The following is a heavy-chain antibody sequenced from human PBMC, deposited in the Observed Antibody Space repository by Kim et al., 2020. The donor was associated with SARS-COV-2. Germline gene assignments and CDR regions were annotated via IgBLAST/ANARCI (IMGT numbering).Heavy chain of an antibody. J-gene: IGHJ5*02. D-gene: IGHD6-13*01. CDR3: ARQEEQLAVGPFDP. CDR2: IYYSGST. CDR1: GGSISSYY. V-gene: IGHV4-59*08. Sequence: SETLSLTCTVSGGSISSYYWSWIRQPPGKGLEWIGYIYYSGSTNYNPSLKSRVTISVDTSKNQFSLKLSSVTAADTAVYYCARQEEQLAVGPFDPWGQGTLVTVSS.